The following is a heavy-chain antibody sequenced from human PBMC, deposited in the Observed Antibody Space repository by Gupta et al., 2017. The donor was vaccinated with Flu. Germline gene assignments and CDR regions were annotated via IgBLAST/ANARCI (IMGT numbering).Heavy chain of an antibody. V-gene: IGHV3-23*01. J-gene: IGHJ6*02. Sequence: EVQLLESGGGLVQPGGSLSVYCAASGFTFSSYALRWVRQAPGKGLEWVSAISGSGGSTYYADSVKGRFTISRDNSKNTLYLQMNSLRAEDTAVYYCAKVRMGGQWLVRYYYYYGMDVWGQGTTVTVSS. CDR1: GFTFSSYA. CDR3: AKVRMGGQWLVRYYYYYGMDV. CDR2: ISGSGGST. D-gene: IGHD6-19*01.